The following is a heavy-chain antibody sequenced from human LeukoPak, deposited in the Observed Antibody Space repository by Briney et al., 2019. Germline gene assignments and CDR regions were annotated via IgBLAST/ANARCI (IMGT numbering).Heavy chain of an antibody. CDR2: ISGSGGGT. Sequence: PGGSLRLSCAASGFTFSSYGMSWVRQAPGKGLEWVSAISGSGGGTYYADSVKGRFTISRDNSKNTLYLQMNSLRAEDTAVYYCAKNSVNYYDSSGYRYWGQGTLVTVSS. CDR3: AKNSVNYYDSSGYRY. J-gene: IGHJ4*02. D-gene: IGHD3-22*01. CDR1: GFTFSSYG. V-gene: IGHV3-23*01.